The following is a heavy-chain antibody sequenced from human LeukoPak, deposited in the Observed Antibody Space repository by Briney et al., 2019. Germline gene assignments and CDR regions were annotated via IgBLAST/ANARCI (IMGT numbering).Heavy chain of an antibody. CDR1: GYTFTSYG. J-gene: IGHJ4*02. V-gene: IGHV1-18*01. CDR2: ISAYNGNT. D-gene: IGHD3-22*01. Sequence: ASVKVSCKASGYTFTSYGISWVRQAPGQGLEWMGWISAYNGNTNYAQKLQGRVTMTTDTSTSTAYMELRSLRSDDTAVYYCARDIHYSDSSGYPEYWGQGTLVTVSS. CDR3: ARDIHYSDSSGYPEY.